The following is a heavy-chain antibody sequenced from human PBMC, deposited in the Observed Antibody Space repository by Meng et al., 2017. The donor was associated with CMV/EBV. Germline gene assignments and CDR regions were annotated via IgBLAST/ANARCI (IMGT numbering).Heavy chain of an antibody. CDR1: GFTFGSYW. J-gene: IGHJ6*02. V-gene: IGHV3-74*01. CDR3: ARMFNYDFSRGGMDV. D-gene: IGHD3-3*01. Sequence: GESLKISCGGSGFTFGSYWMHWVRQVPGKGLVWISRIHSDGVSADYAGSVMGRFTISRDNAKNTVYLQMNSLRPEDTAVYYCARMFNYDFSRGGMDVRGQGTTVTVSS. CDR2: IHSDGVSA.